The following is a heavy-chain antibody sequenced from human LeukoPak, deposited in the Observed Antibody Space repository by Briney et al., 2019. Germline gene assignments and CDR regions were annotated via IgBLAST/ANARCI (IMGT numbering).Heavy chain of an antibody. CDR2: IYWDDDK. J-gene: IGHJ4*02. V-gene: IGHV2-5*02. CDR1: GFSLSTSGVG. D-gene: IGHD3-22*01. Sequence: SGPTLVKPTQTLTLTCTFSGFSLSTSGVGVGWIRQPPGKALEWLALIYWDDDKRYSPSLKSRLTITKDTSKNQVVLTMTNMDPVDTATYYCAHRQNYDSSGYFYYFDYWGQGTLVTVSS. CDR3: AHRQNYDSSGYFYYFDY.